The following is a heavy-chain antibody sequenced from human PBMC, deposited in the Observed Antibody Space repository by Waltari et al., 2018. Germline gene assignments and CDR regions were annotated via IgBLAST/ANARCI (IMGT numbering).Heavy chain of an antibody. CDR3: AKERSVDTTMAYYFDS. J-gene: IGHJ4*02. V-gene: IGHV3-23*01. D-gene: IGHD5-18*01. Sequence: VQLLESGGGLVQPSVSLRLPGTASGITFSRYSMSWGCQAPGKGLEWVSAIGAGAGSTYYADSVKGRFTISRDNSKNTLYLQMNSLRAEDTAVYFCAKERSVDTTMAYYFDSRGQGTLVTVSS. CDR1: GITFSRYS. CDR2: IGAGAGST.